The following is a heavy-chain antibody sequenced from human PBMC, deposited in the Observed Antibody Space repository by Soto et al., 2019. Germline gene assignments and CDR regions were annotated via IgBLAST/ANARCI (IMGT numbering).Heavy chain of an antibody. CDR1: GFTVSNNY. CDR2: IYSGGYT. D-gene: IGHD3-10*01. V-gene: IGHV3-53*01. Sequence: EVQLVESGGGLIQPGGSLRLSCAVSGFTVSNNYMSWVRQAPGKGLEGVSVIYSGGYTAYGDSVKGRFTISRDNSKNHIFLQRKGLRAEARGVCFWGAPPGGGGYWGQGTLVTVSS. CDR3: GAPPGGGGY. J-gene: IGHJ4*02.